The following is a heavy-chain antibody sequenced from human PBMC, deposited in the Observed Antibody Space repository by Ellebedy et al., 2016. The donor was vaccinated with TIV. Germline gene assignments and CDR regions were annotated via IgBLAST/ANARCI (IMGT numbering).Heavy chain of an antibody. Sequence: GESLKISXAASGFTFSSYSMNWVRQAPGKGLEWVSYISSSSSTIYYADSVKGRFTISRDNAKNSLYLQMNSLRAEDTAVYYCARGDHYYYYYMDVWGKGTTVTVSS. V-gene: IGHV3-48*01. CDR2: ISSSSSTI. J-gene: IGHJ6*03. CDR1: GFTFSSYS. CDR3: ARGDHYYYYYMDV.